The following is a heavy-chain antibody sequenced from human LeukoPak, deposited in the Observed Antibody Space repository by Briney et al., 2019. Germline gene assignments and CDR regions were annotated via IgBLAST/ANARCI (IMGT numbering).Heavy chain of an antibody. CDR2: ISGSGGST. V-gene: IGHV3-23*01. D-gene: IGHD7-27*01. CDR3: VKGGLSGNWGGY. Sequence: GGSLRLSCAASGFTFSSHAMSWVRQAPGKGLEWVSAISGSGGSTYYADSVKGRFTISRDNSKNTLFLQMNSLRAEDTAVYYCVKGGLSGNWGGYWGQGTLVTVSS. J-gene: IGHJ4*02. CDR1: GFTFSSHA.